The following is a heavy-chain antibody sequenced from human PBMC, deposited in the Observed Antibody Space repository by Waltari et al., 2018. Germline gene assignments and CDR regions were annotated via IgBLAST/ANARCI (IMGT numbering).Heavy chain of an antibody. J-gene: IGHJ3*01. Sequence: QVQVQESGPGLVKPSETLSLTCSVSGVSITSNRHYWGGIRQPPGQGLEWIGTMSYSGATYSSPSLKSRVTISRDTSENQLSLKLGSVTAADTAVYYCATYIGASLGTAAFDVWGQGTTVTVSS. D-gene: IGHD5-12*01. CDR2: MSYSGAT. CDR3: ATYIGASLGTAAFDV. CDR1: GVSITSNRHY. V-gene: IGHV4-39*01.